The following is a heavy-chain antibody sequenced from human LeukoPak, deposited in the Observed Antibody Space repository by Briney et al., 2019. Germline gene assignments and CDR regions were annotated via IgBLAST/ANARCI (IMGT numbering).Heavy chain of an antibody. CDR1: GFTFGLYS. CDR3: AELGITMIGGV. D-gene: IGHD3-10*02. J-gene: IGHJ6*04. Sequence: GGSLRLSCAASGFTFGLYSMTWVRQAPGKGLEWVSLIDSNSNFMNYADSVKGRFTISRDNAKKSLYLQMNSLRAEDTAVYYCAELGITMIGGVWGKGTTVTISS. V-gene: IGHV3-21*01. CDR2: IDSNSNFM.